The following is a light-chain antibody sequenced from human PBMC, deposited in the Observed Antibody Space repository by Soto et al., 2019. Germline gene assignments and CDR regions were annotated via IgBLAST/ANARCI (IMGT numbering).Light chain of an antibody. CDR3: AAWDDSLNGRGV. CDR1: SSNGGNNT. Sequence: QSLLTQPPSASVTPGQRVTISCSGSSSNGGNNTVNWYQQLPGTAPKLLIYSNNQRPSGVPDRFSGSKSGTSASLAISGLQSEDEADYYCAAWDDSLNGRGVFGTGSKVTVL. V-gene: IGLV1-44*01. J-gene: IGLJ1*01. CDR2: SNN.